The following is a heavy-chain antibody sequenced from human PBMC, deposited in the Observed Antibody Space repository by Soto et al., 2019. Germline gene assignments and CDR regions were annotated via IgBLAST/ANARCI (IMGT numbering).Heavy chain of an antibody. V-gene: IGHV1-46*01. J-gene: IGHJ5*02. CDR2: INPSGGST. CDR3: ARDGYYGSGTEYNWFDP. Sequence: ASVKVSCKASGYTFTSYYMHWVRQAPGQGLEWMGIINPSGGSTSCAQKFQGRVTMTRDTSTSTVYMELSSLRSEDTAVYYCARDGYYGSGTEYNWFDPWGQGTLVTVS. D-gene: IGHD3-10*01. CDR1: GYTFTSYY.